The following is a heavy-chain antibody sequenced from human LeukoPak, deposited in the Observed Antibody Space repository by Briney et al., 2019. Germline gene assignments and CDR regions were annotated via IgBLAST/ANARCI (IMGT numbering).Heavy chain of an antibody. D-gene: IGHD3-22*01. Sequence: RRSLRLSCAASGFTFRSYSMHWVRQAPGKGLEWAATISYDGSKVYYADSVKGRFTISRDNSKNTVYLEMSGLRVEDTAVFHCARKRGGIYDSRALDLWGQGTTVIVSS. V-gene: IGHV3-30-3*01. CDR3: ARKRGGIYDSRALDL. CDR1: GFTFRSYS. CDR2: ISYDGSKV. J-gene: IGHJ6*02.